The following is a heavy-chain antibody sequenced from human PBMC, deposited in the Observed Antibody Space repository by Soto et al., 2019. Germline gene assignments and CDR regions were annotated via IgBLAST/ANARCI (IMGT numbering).Heavy chain of an antibody. CDR3: ASGRTMYSSSWYYWFDP. CDR1: DGAISGGDYY. V-gene: IGHV4-30-4*01. Sequence: PSGTQSLTVTVSDGAISGGDYYWSWIRQPPGKGLEWIGYIYYSGSTYYNPSLKSRVTISVDTSKNQFSLKLSSVTAADTAVYYCASGRTMYSSSWYYWFDPWGQGTLVTVSS. J-gene: IGHJ5*02. D-gene: IGHD6-13*01. CDR2: IYYSGST.